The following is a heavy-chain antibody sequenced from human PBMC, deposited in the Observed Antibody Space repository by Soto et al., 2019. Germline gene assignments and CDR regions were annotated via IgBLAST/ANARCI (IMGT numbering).Heavy chain of an antibody. D-gene: IGHD1-26*01. V-gene: IGHV4-34*01. CDR1: GGSFSGYY. J-gene: IGHJ4*02. CDR3: ARGGSYYCYDY. Sequence: QVQLQQWGAGLLKPSETLSLTCAVYGGSFSGYYWSWIRQPPGKGLEWIGEINHSGSTNYNPSLKSHVTISEDTSKNHCSLKLSSVTAADTAVYYCARGGSYYCYDYWGQGTLVTVSS. CDR2: INHSGST.